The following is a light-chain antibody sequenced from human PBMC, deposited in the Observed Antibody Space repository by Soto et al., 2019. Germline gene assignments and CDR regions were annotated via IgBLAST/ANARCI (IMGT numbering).Light chain of an antibody. CDR2: EVS. CDR3: SSYTRSSTLV. Sequence: QSALTQPASVSGSPGQSITISCTGTSSDVGGYNYVSWYQQHPGEAPKLMIYEVSNRPSGVSNRFSGSKSGNTASLTISGLQAEDEADYYCSSYTRSSTLVFGTGTKLTVL. CDR1: SSDVGGYNY. J-gene: IGLJ1*01. V-gene: IGLV2-14*01.